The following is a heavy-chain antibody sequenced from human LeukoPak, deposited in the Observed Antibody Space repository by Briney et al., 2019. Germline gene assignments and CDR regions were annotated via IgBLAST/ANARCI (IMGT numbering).Heavy chain of an antibody. CDR1: GFTFSDYY. Sequence: TPGGSLRLSCAASGFTFSDYYMAWIRQAPGKGLECVSYISTSSDYTNYPDSVKGRFTISRDNAKNSLYLQINSLRAEDTAVYYCARERTSGWDAFDFWGQGTLVTVSS. CDR2: ISTSSDYT. CDR3: ARERTSGWDAFDF. V-gene: IGHV3-11*05. J-gene: IGHJ4*02. D-gene: IGHD6-19*01.